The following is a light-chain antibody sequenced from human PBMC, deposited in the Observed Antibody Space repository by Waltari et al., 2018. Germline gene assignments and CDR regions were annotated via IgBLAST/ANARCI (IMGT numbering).Light chain of an antibody. V-gene: IGLV4-69*01. J-gene: IGLJ3*02. CDR2: VNSDGSH. Sequence: QLVLTQSPSASASLGASVKLTCTLSSGHSSNIIAWLQQRPERGPRYLMKVNSDGSHYKGDDIPVRFSGSSSGAERYLTISSLQSEDEADYYCETGGHGTWVFGGGTKLTVL. CDR1: SGHSSNI. CDR3: ETGGHGTWV.